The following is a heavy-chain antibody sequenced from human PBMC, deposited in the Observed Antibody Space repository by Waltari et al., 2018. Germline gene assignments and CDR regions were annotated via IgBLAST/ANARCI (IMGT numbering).Heavy chain of an antibody. Sequence: ELQLVESGGGLVQPGRSLKLSCSASGFVFNNYWMCWVRQVPGKGLEWVANINQYGSEEHYVDSAKGRFTISRDNAKNAVYLQMNSLSAGDTSVYYCARGDSWAFDIWGQGTMVTVAS. CDR3: ARGDSWAFDI. J-gene: IGHJ3*02. D-gene: IGHD4-4*01. CDR2: INQYGSEE. V-gene: IGHV3-7*01. CDR1: GFVFNNYW.